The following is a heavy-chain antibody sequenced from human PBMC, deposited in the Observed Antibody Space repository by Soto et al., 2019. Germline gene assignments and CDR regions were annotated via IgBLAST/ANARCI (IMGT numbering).Heavy chain of an antibody. CDR2: VSAYNGNT. J-gene: IGHJ4*02. V-gene: IGHV1-18*01. D-gene: IGHD3-3*01. CDR1: GFTFTTYG. CDR3: AREEWYLLKAIDY. Sequence: QVQLVQSGAEVKKPGASVKVSCKASGFTFTTYGISWVRRAPGQGLEWMGWVSAYNGNTNYAQNLQGRVTMTTDTSTSTAYMELRSLRSDDTAMYYCAREEWYLLKAIDYWGQGTLVTVSS.